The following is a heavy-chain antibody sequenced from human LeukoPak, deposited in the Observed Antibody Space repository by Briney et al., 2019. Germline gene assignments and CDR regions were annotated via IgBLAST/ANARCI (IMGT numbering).Heavy chain of an antibody. Sequence: GGSLRLSCAASGFSFGTYWMTWVRQAPGKGLEWVANIEPDGSAKYYVDSVKGRFTISRENAKNSLFLQMNTLRAEDTAVYYCVRIWRRGMGYHFGPWGQGSLVTDSS. CDR2: IEPDGSAK. CDR1: GFSFGTYW. CDR3: VRIWRRGMGYHFGP. J-gene: IGHJ5*02. V-gene: IGHV3-7*05. D-gene: IGHD6-13*01.